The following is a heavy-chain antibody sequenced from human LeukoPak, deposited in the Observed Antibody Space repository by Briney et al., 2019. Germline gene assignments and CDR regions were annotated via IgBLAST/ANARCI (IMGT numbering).Heavy chain of an antibody. Sequence: SETLSLTCAVYGGSFSGYYWSWIRQPPGKGLEWIGEINHSGSTNYNPSLKSRVTISVDTSKNQFSLKLSSVTAADTAVYYCARLNRYYYDSSGYYYPWWGQGTLVTVSS. CDR3: ARLNRYYYDSSGYYYPW. CDR2: INHSGST. V-gene: IGHV4-34*01. D-gene: IGHD3-22*01. CDR1: GGSFSGYY. J-gene: IGHJ4*02.